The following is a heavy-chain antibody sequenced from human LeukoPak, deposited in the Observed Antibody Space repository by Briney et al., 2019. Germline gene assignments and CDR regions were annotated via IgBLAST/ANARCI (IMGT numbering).Heavy chain of an antibody. D-gene: IGHD3-16*02. V-gene: IGHV4-38-2*01. J-gene: IGHJ4*02. Sequence: SETLSLTCAVSGYSISSGYYWGWIRQPPGKELEWIGSIYHSGSTYYNPSLKSRVTISVDTSKNQFSLKLSSVTAADTAVYYCARVGYVWGSCRYTFDYWGQGTLVTVSS. CDR3: ARVGYVWGSCRYTFDY. CDR1: GYSISSGYY. CDR2: IYHSGST.